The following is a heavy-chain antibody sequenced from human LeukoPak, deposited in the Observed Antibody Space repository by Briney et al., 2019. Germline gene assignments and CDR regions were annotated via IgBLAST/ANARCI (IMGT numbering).Heavy chain of an antibody. J-gene: IGHJ4*02. Sequence: GGSLRLSCAVSGFTFSSYFMSWVRQAPGKGLEWVAHIKQDGSVTHYVDSVKGRFTISRDNAGHSLFLQMTSLRPEDTAVYYCLKDRNHVPGTEWGQGTLVTVSS. CDR3: LKDRNHVPGTE. CDR1: GFTFSSYF. CDR2: IKQDGSVT. D-gene: IGHD6-19*01. V-gene: IGHV3-7*01.